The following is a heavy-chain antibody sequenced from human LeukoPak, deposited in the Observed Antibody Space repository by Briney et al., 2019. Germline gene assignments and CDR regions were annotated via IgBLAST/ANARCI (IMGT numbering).Heavy chain of an antibody. D-gene: IGHD2-2*01. V-gene: IGHV1-8*03. Sequence: ASVKVSCKASGYTFTGYYMHWVRQAPGQGLEWMGWMNPNSGNTGYAQKFQGRVTITRNTSISTAYMELSSLRSEDTAVYYCARAQRKGYCSSTSCSQNPGYYYYMDVWGKGTTVTVSS. CDR2: MNPNSGNT. CDR3: ARAQRKGYCSSTSCSQNPGYYYYMDV. CDR1: GYTFTGYY. J-gene: IGHJ6*03.